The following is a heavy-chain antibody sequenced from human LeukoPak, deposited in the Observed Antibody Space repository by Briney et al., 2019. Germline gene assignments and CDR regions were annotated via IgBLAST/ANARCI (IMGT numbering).Heavy chain of an antibody. CDR1: GYTFTGYY. CDR3: ARDAGYYNYYMDV. Sequence: GASVKVSCKASGYTFTGYYMHWVRQAPGQGLEWMGWINPNNGGTKFAQKFQGRVTMTRDTSITTTYMELSRLRSDDSAVYYCARDAGYYNYYMDVWGTGTPVTISS. J-gene: IGHJ6*03. V-gene: IGHV1-2*02. CDR2: INPNNGGT.